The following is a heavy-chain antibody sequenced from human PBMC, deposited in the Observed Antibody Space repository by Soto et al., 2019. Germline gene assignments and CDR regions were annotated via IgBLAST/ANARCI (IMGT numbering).Heavy chain of an antibody. V-gene: IGHV3-53*01. J-gene: IGHJ4*02. Sequence: EVQLVESGGGLIQPGGSLRLSCAVSGFTVSNNYMSWVRQAPGKGLEGVSVIYSGGYTAYGDSVKGRFTISRDNSKNTFYLKRNSVGADNRAGFYGAVQGGGGGYWGQGTLVTVSS. D-gene: IGHD3-16*01. CDR3: AVQGGGGGY. CDR1: GFTVSNNY. CDR2: IYSGGYT.